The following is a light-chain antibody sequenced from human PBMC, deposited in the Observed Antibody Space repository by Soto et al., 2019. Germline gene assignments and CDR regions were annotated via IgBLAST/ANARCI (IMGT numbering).Light chain of an antibody. CDR3: LNYNSALWT. J-gene: IGKJ1*01. Sequence: DIQMTQSPSSLSAPVGDRVTFTCRASQDITYFVAWFQQKPGKIPKLLIYGASTLQSGVPSRFSGNGSGTDFTLTISSLQPEDVATYFCLNYNSALWTVGQGTKLEI. CDR2: GAS. V-gene: IGKV1-27*01. CDR1: QDITYF.